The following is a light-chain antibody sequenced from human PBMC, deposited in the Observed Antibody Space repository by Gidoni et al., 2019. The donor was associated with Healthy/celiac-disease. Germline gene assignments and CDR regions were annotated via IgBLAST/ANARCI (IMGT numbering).Light chain of an antibody. J-gene: IGKJ2*01. CDR3: QQYNSYSPYT. Sequence: DIQMTQSPSTLSASVGDRVTITCRASQSISSWLAWYQQKPGKAPKLLIYHASSLESGVPSRFSGSVSGTEFTLTISSLQPDDFATYYCQQYNSYSPYTFGQGTKVEIK. CDR1: QSISSW. V-gene: IGKV1-5*03. CDR2: HAS.